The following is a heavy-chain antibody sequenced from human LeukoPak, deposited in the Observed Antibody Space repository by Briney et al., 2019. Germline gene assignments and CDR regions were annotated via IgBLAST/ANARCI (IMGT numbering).Heavy chain of an antibody. CDR3: ARVGYGGLNWFDP. CDR2: INHTEGT. J-gene: IGHJ5*02. Sequence: SETLSLTCAVYGGSFSGYYWSWIRQPPGKGLEWVGEINHTEGTNDNPSLKSRVTISVDTSKNQFSLKLSSVTAADTAVYYCARVGYGGLNWFDPWGQGTLVTVSS. D-gene: IGHD4-23*01. CDR1: GGSFSGYY. V-gene: IGHV4-34*01.